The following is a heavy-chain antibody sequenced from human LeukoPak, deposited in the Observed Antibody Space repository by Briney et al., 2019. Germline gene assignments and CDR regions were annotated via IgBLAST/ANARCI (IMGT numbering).Heavy chain of an antibody. CDR3: AKDWWIAAAGIFDY. V-gene: IGHV3-23*01. Sequence: GGSLRLSCAASGFTFSSYAMSWVRQAPGKGLEWVTAISGSGGSTYYADSVEGRFTISRDNSKNTLYLQMNSLRAEDTAVYYCAKDWWIAAAGIFDYWGQGTLVTVSS. D-gene: IGHD6-13*01. J-gene: IGHJ4*02. CDR2: ISGSGGST. CDR1: GFTFSSYA.